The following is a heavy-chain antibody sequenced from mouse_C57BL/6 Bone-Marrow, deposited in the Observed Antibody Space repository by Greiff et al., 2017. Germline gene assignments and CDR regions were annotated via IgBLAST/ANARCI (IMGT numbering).Heavy chain of an antibody. J-gene: IGHJ4*01. CDR2: ISNGGGST. Sequence: EVLLVESGGGLVQPGGSLKLSCAASGFTFSDYYMYWVRQTPEKRLEWVAYISNGGGSTYYPDTVKGRFTISRDNAKNTLYLQMSRLKSEDTAMYYCERHGSSFYYYAMDYWGQGTSVTVSS. CDR1: GFTFSDYY. CDR3: ERHGSSFYYYAMDY. D-gene: IGHD1-1*01. V-gene: IGHV5-12*01.